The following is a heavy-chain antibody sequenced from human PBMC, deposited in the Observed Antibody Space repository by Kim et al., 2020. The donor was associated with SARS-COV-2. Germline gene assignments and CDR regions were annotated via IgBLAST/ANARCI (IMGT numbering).Heavy chain of an antibody. J-gene: IGHJ3*02. Sequence: GGSLRLSCAASGFTYSTVWMSWVRQAPGKGLEWVAYIKRDGSEKYYVDSVKGRFTISRDNAKNSLYLQMNSLRAEDTAVYYCARARDYGSGTPRAFDIWG. V-gene: IGHV3-7*01. CDR3: ARARDYGSGTPRAFDI. D-gene: IGHD3-10*01. CDR2: IKRDGSEK. CDR1: GFTYSTVW.